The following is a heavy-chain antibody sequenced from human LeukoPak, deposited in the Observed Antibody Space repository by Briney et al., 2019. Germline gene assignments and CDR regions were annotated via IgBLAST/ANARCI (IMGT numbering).Heavy chain of an antibody. CDR3: TRARLWFGELPNWFDP. D-gene: IGHD3-10*01. V-gene: IGHV3-49*04. J-gene: IGHJ5*02. Sequence: PGGSLRLSCTASGFTFGDYAMSWVRQAPGKGLEWVGFIRSKAYGGTTEYAASVKGRFTISRDDSKSIAYLQMNSLKTEDTAVYYCTRARLWFGELPNWFDPWGLGTLVTVSS. CDR2: IRSKAYGGTT. CDR1: GFTFGDYA.